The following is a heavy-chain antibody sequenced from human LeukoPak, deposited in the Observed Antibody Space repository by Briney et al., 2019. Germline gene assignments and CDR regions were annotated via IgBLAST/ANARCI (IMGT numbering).Heavy chain of an antibody. Sequence: SETLSLTCAVYGGSFSGYYWSWIRQPPGKGLEWIGEINHSGGTNYNPSLKSRVTISVDTSKNQFSLKLSSVTAADTAVYYCARGLDYGDYLYYFDYWGQGTLVTVSS. CDR3: ARGLDYGDYLYYFDY. CDR2: INHSGGT. V-gene: IGHV4-34*01. D-gene: IGHD4-17*01. CDR1: GGSFSGYY. J-gene: IGHJ4*02.